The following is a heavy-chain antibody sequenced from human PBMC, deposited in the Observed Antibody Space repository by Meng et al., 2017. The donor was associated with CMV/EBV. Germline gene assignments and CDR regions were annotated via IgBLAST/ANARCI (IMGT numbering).Heavy chain of an antibody. CDR1: GFTFSSYS. V-gene: IGHV3-21*01. CDR2: ISSSSSYI. Sequence: GESLKISCAASGFTFSSYSMNWVRQAPGKGLEWVSSISSSSSYIYYADSVKGRFTISRDNAKNSLYLQMNSLRAEDTAVYYCARDRGGDIARYYYYGMDVWGQGTTVTVSS. CDR3: ARDRGGDIARYYYYGMDV. J-gene: IGHJ6*02. D-gene: IGHD2-15*01.